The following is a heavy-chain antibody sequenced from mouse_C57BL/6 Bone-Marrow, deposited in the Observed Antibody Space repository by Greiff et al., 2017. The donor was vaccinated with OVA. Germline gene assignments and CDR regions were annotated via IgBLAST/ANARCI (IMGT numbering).Heavy chain of an antibody. J-gene: IGHJ3*01. V-gene: IGHV5-4*01. D-gene: IGHD2-3*01. CDR1: GFTFSSYA. CDR3: ASDGYYVRFAY. Sequence: DVHLVESGGGLVKPGGSLKLSCAASGFTFSSYAMSWVRQTPEKRLEWVATISDGGSYTYYPDNVKGRFTISRDNAKNNRYLQMSHLKSEDTAMYYCASDGYYVRFAYWAKGLWSLSLQ. CDR2: ISDGGSYT.